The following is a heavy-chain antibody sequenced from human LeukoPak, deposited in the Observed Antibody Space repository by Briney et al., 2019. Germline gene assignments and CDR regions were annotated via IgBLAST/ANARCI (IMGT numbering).Heavy chain of an antibody. J-gene: IGHJ3*02. CDR2: TYYRSKWHH. CDR1: GDSVSSNSAA. CDR3: ASATGDHDYAFDI. Sequence: SQTLSLTCAISGDSVSSNSAAWNCIRQSPSRGLEWLGRTYYRSKWHHNYAVSVKSRITINPDTSKNQFSLQLNSVTPEDTAVYYCASATGDHDYAFDIWGQGAMVTVSS. V-gene: IGHV6-1*01. D-gene: IGHD5-12*01.